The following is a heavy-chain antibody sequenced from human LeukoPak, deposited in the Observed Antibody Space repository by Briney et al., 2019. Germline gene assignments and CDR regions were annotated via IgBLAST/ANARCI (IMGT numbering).Heavy chain of an antibody. CDR3: AKDLMRDRWFGES. CDR1: GFPFSYYG. J-gene: IGHJ5*02. D-gene: IGHD3-10*01. Sequence: GGSLRLSCAASGFPFSYYGFHWVRQAPGKWLEWVAFIRFDGDDTYYSESVKGRFTISRDTSRSTLYLQMNSLRAEDTAIYYCAKDLMRDRWFGESWGQGTLVIVSS. V-gene: IGHV3-30*02. CDR2: IRFDGDDT.